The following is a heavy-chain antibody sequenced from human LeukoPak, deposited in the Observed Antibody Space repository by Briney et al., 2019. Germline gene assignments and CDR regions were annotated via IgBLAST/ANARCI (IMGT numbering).Heavy chain of an antibody. CDR2: IYYSGST. Sequence: PSETLSLTCTVSGGSISSYYWSWIRQPPGKGLEWIGYIYYSGSTNYNPSLKSRVTISVDTSKNQFSLKLSSVTAADTAVYYCATSVGTYSNYYPYYYYYYMDVWGKGTTVTVSS. D-gene: IGHD4-11*01. J-gene: IGHJ6*03. CDR1: GGSISSYY. V-gene: IGHV4-59*01. CDR3: ATSVGTYSNYYPYYYYYYMDV.